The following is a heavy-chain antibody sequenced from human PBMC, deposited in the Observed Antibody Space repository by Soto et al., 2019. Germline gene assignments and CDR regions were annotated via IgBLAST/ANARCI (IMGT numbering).Heavy chain of an antibody. CDR3: ARAYSDAFDI. CDR1: RFTFSDYY. Sequence: QVQLVESGGGLVKLGGSLRLSCAASRFTFSDYYMTWIRQAPGKGLEWVSYISSSGTGIYYPDSVKGRFTISRDNAKNSLYLQMSSLRAEDTAVYYCARAYSDAFDIWGQGTMVTVSS. V-gene: IGHV3-11*01. J-gene: IGHJ3*02. CDR2: ISSSGTGI. D-gene: IGHD2-15*01.